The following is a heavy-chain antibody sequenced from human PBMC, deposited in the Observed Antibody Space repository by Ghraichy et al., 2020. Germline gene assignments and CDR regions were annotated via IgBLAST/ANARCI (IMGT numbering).Heavy chain of an antibody. Sequence: ASVKVSCKASGYTFTRHPMHWVRQATGQRLEWMGWINADNGNTKYSQKFQGRLTITRDTSVSTAYMELSSLRSEDTAVYYCARHSDQYCSSTSCFATPWGQGTLVTVSS. CDR3: ARHSDQYCSSTSCFATP. V-gene: IGHV1-3*01. CDR2: INADNGNT. D-gene: IGHD2-2*01. J-gene: IGHJ5*02. CDR1: GYTFTRHP.